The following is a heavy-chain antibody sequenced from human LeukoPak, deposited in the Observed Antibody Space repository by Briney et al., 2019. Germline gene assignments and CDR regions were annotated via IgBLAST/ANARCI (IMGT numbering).Heavy chain of an antibody. J-gene: IGHJ4*02. V-gene: IGHV4-4*02. CDR1: GGSISSSNW. CDR2: IYHSGST. CDR3: ARIAPSSVTTVTPDY. D-gene: IGHD4-17*01. Sequence: SETLSLTCAVSGGSISSSNWWSWVRQPPGKGLEWIGEIYHSGSTNYNPSLKSRVTISVDKSKNQFSRKLSSVTAADTAVYYCARIAPSSVTTVTPDYWGQGTLVTVSS.